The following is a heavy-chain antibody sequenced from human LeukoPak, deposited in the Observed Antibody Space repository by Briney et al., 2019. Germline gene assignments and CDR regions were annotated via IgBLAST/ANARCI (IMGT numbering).Heavy chain of an antibody. CDR1: GGSISSYY. V-gene: IGHV4-4*07. J-gene: IGHJ4*02. D-gene: IGHD3-22*01. CDR3: ASVSRGYYIDY. Sequence: SETLSLTCTVSGGSISSYYWSWIRQPAGQGLEWIGRIYSSGRTNYNPSIKSRVTMSVDTSKNQFSLRLSSVTAADTAMYYCASVSRGYYIDYWGQGTLVTVSS. CDR2: IYSSGRT.